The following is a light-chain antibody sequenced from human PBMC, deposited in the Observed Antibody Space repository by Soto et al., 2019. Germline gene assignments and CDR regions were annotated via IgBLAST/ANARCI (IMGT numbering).Light chain of an antibody. CDR2: DVS. V-gene: IGLV2-14*03. CDR3: SSYTTSITHV. CDR1: SSDVGAFDY. J-gene: IGLJ1*01. Sequence: QSALTQSASVSGSPGQSITISCTGSSSDVGAFDYVCWHQQHPGKAPKLLIFDVSSRPSGVSSRFSASKSGNTASLTISGLQAEDEADYYCSSYTTSITHVFGTGTKLTVL.